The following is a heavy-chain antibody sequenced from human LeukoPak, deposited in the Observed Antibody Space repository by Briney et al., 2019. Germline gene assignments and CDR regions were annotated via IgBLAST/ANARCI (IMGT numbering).Heavy chain of an antibody. CDR2: IKQDGGEK. Sequence: GGSLRLSCAASGITFSGYWMSWVRQAPGKGLEWVANIKQDGGEKNYVDSVKGRFTISRDNSKNTLFLQMNSLRAEDSAVYYCAKDYVVGSIDYWGQGTLVTVSS. CDR1: GITFSGYW. V-gene: IGHV3-7*03. CDR3: AKDYVVGSIDY. D-gene: IGHD2-21*01. J-gene: IGHJ4*02.